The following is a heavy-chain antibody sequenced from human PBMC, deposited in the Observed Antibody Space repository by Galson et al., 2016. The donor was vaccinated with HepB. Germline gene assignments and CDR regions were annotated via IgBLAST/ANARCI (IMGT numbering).Heavy chain of an antibody. CDR1: GYSFTNHW. D-gene: IGHD3-22*01. J-gene: IGHJ4*02. CDR2: IYPGDSDT. V-gene: IGHV5-51*01. Sequence: QSGAEVKKPGESLKISCQGSGYSFTNHWIGWVRQMPGKGLEWMGIIYPGDSDTKYSPSFQGQVTISADKSISTAYLQWSSLKASDTAMYYCASPNYYDSSGPRYWGQGTLVTVSS. CDR3: ASPNYYDSSGPRY.